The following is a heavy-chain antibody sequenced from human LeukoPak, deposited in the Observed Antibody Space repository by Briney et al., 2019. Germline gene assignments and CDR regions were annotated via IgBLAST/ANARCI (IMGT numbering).Heavy chain of an antibody. Sequence: GGSLRLSCAASGFTFSSYAMSWVRQAPGKGLEWVSAISGSGGSTYYADSVKGRFTISRDNSKNTLYLQMNSLRAEDTAVYYCAEDSRVVATSYYFDYWGQGTLVTVSS. CDR1: GFTFSSYA. CDR3: AEDSRVVATSYYFDY. J-gene: IGHJ4*02. V-gene: IGHV3-23*01. D-gene: IGHD5-12*01. CDR2: ISGSGGST.